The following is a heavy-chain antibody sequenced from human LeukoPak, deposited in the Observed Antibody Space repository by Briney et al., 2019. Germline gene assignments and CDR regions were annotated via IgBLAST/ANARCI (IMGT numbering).Heavy chain of an antibody. CDR2: INPNSGGT. V-gene: IGHV1-2*02. J-gene: IGHJ5*02. CDR3: AKDPFGVVITSGWFDP. CDR1: GYTFTGYY. D-gene: IGHD3-3*01. Sequence: ASVKVSCKASGYTFTGYYMHWVRQAPGQGLEWMGWINPNSGGTNYAQKFQGRVTMTRDTSISTAYMELSRLRSDDTAVYYCAKDPFGVVITSGWFDPWGQGTLVTVSS.